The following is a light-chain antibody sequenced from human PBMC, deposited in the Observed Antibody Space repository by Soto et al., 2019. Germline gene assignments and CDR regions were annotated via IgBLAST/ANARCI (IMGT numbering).Light chain of an antibody. Sequence: QSALTQPASVSGSPGQSITISCSGTRSDIGSYNYVAWYQQFPGKTPKILIYGVSNRPSGVSSRFSGSKSGNTASLTISGLQAEDEADYYCISFTTSRFYVFGPGTKLTVL. J-gene: IGLJ1*01. V-gene: IGLV2-14*01. CDR3: ISFTTSRFYV. CDR2: GVS. CDR1: RSDIGSYNY.